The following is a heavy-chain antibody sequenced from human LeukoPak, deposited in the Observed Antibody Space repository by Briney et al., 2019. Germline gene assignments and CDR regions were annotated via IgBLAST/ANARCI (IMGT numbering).Heavy chain of an antibody. Sequence: SETLSLTCAVSGYSISSGYYWGWIRQPPGKGLEWIGSIYHSGSTYYNPSLKSRVTISVDTSKNQFSLKLSSVTAADTAVYYCARDGDYYDSSGYYFRGNYFDYWGQGTLVTVSS. CDR3: ARDGDYYDSSGYYFRGNYFDY. J-gene: IGHJ4*02. CDR1: GYSISSGYY. D-gene: IGHD3-22*01. V-gene: IGHV4-38-2*02. CDR2: IYHSGST.